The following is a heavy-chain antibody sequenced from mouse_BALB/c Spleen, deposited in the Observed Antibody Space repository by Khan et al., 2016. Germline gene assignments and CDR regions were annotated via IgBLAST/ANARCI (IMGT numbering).Heavy chain of an antibody. V-gene: IGHV2-6*02. J-gene: IGHJ4*01. CDR3: ARMRYYDVMDY. CDR1: GFSLISYG. CDR2: IWSDGST. Sequence: QVQLKESGPGLVAPSQSLSITCTVSGFSLISYGVHWVRQPPGKGLEWLVVIWSDGSTTYNSALKSRLSISKDKSKSQVLLKMNSRQSDDTAMYYCARMRYYDVMDYWGQETSVTVSS.